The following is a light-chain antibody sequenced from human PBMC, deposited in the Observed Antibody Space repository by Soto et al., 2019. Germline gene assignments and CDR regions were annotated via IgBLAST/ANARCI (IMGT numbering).Light chain of an antibody. CDR1: QSVSNN. J-gene: IGKJ1*01. Sequence: MLMTQSPATLSVSPGERATLSFRASQSVSNNLAWYQQKPGQAPRLLIYDASTRATGIPARFSGSGSGTAFTLTISGLQSEDFAVYYCQQYTNWPPWTFGQGTKVEIK. CDR2: DAS. CDR3: QQYTNWPPWT. V-gene: IGKV3-15*01.